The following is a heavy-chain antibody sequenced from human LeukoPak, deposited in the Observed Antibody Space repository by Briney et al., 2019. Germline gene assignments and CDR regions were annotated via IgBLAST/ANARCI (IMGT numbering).Heavy chain of an antibody. CDR1: GGTIDTSRYY. J-gene: IGHJ4*02. V-gene: IGHV4-39*01. CDR3: AGTSVTLHF. D-gene: IGHD4-17*01. CDR2: IYYRGDP. Sequence: SSETLSLTCTVSGGTIDTSRYYWGWIRQPPGKGLEWLANIYYRGDPFYNPSLKSRLTISMDTSKNQFSLRLTSVTAADTAVYYCAGTSVTLHFWGQGALVTVSS.